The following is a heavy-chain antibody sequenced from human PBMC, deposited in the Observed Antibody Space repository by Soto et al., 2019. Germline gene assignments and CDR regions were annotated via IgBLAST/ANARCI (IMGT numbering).Heavy chain of an antibody. D-gene: IGHD3-10*01. Sequence: QVQLQESGPGLVKPSETLSLMCTVSGGSISSNYWSWIRQPPGKGLEYIGYIYNSGSTNYNPSLKSRVTISVDTSKNQFSLKLSSVTAADTAVYYCARGGGFPDYWGQGTLVTVSS. J-gene: IGHJ4*02. CDR3: ARGGGFPDY. CDR2: IYNSGST. CDR1: GGSISSNY. V-gene: IGHV4-59*01.